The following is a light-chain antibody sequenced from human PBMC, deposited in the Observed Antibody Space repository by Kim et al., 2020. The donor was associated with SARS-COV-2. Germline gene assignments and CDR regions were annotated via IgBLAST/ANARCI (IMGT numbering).Light chain of an antibody. CDR1: SLRFYY. Sequence: SYELTQDPAVSVALGQTVRITCQGDSLRFYYAGWYQQKPGQAPILVIYDKEKRPSGIPDRFSGSSSGNTASLTITGAQAEDEADYYCNSRDDTGSHLVFAGGTRLTVL. V-gene: IGLV3-19*01. CDR3: NSRDDTGSHLV. J-gene: IGLJ3*02. CDR2: DKE.